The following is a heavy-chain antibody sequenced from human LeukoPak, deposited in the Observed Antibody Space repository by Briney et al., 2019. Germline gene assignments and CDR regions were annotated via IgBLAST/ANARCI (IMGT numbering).Heavy chain of an antibody. CDR3: ARLRGSYIKSRYFQH. J-gene: IGHJ1*01. V-gene: IGHV4-34*01. D-gene: IGHD1-26*01. Sequence: SETLSLTCAVYGGSFSGYYWSWIRQPPGKGLEWIGEINHSGSTNYNPSLKSRVTISVDTSKNQFSLKLSSVTAADTAVYYCARLRGSYIKSRYFQHWGQGTLVTVSS. CDR2: INHSGST. CDR1: GGSFSGYY.